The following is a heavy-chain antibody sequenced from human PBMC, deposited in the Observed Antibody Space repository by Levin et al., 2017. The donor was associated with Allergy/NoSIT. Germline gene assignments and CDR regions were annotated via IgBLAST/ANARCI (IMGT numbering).Heavy chain of an antibody. CDR2: ISWNSGSI. CDR1: GFTFDDYA. V-gene: IGHV3-9*01. J-gene: IGHJ6*02. Sequence: PGGSLRLSCAASGFTFDDYAMHWVRQAPGKGLEWVSGISWNSGSIGYADSVKGRFTISRDNAKNSLYLQMNSLRAEDTALYYCAKAGWRYYYYGMDVWGQGTTVTVSS. CDR3: AKAGWRYYYYGMDV. D-gene: IGHD6-19*01.